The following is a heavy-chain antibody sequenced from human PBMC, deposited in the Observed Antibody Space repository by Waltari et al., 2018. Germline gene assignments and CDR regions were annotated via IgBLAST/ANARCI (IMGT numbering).Heavy chain of an antibody. V-gene: IGHV1-69*10. CDR3: ASNSLGYCSGGSCYSGHY. CDR1: GGTFSSYA. D-gene: IGHD2-15*01. J-gene: IGHJ4*02. Sequence: QVQLVQSGAEVKKPGSSVKVSCKASGGTFSSYAISWVRQAPGQGLEWMGGIIPSLGIANYAQKFQGRVTITADKSTSTAYMELSSLRSEDTAVYYCASNSLGYCSGGSCYSGHYWGQGTLVTVSS. CDR2: IIPSLGIA.